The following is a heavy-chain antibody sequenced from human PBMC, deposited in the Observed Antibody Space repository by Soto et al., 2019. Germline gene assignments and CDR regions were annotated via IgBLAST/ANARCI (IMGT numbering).Heavy chain of an antibody. V-gene: IGHV3-53*01. CDR1: GFTVSSNY. CDR3: AKDTVTNSPFYHYGMDV. D-gene: IGHD4-4*01. Sequence: EVQLVESGGGLIQPGGSLRLSCAASGFTVSSNYMSWVRQAPGKGLEWVSIMYGGGATYYADSVKGRFTISRDNSRNTLYLQMNSLRAEDTAVYYCAKDTVTNSPFYHYGMDVWGQGTTVTVSS. J-gene: IGHJ6*02. CDR2: MYGGGAT.